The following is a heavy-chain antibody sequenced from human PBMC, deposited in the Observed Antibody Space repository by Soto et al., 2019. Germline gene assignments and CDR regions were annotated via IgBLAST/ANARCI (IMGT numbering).Heavy chain of an antibody. CDR3: AREALRYFDWLLFYFDY. CDR2: ISYDGSNK. D-gene: IGHD3-9*01. Sequence: QVQLVESGGGVVQPGRSLRLSCAASGFTFSSYAMHWVRQAPGKGLEWVAVISYDGSNKYYADSVKGRFTISRDNSKNXXYLQMNSLRGEDTAVYYCAREALRYFDWLLFYFDYWGQGTLVTVSS. J-gene: IGHJ4*02. CDR1: GFTFSSYA. V-gene: IGHV3-30-3*01.